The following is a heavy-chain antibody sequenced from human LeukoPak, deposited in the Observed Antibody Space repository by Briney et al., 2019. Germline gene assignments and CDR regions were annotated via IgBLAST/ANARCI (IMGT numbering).Heavy chain of an antibody. D-gene: IGHD3-22*01. Sequence: QPGGSLRLSCAASGFTFSSYGMHWVRQAPGKGLEWVAVISYDGSNKYYADSVKGRFTISRGNSKNTLYLQMNSLRAEDTAVYYCAKDLGYYDSSGYSDYWGQGTLVTVSS. CDR1: GFTFSSYG. V-gene: IGHV3-30*18. J-gene: IGHJ4*02. CDR3: AKDLGYYDSSGYSDY. CDR2: ISYDGSNK.